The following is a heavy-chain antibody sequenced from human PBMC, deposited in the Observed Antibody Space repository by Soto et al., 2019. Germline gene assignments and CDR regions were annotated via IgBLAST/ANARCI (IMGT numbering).Heavy chain of an antibody. CDR1: GFTFSSYW. CDR2: RKQDGSEK. J-gene: IGHJ4*02. V-gene: IGHV3-7*04. D-gene: IGHD4-17*01. Sequence: WLSLRLSCAASGFTFSSYWMRCVRQAQGKGLDWVANRKQDGSEKYYVGSLKCRFTISRDNAKNSLYLQMNSLRAEDTAWYYFARAFYGDYVFDCCHQRTLVIVSS. CDR3: ARAFYGDYVFDC.